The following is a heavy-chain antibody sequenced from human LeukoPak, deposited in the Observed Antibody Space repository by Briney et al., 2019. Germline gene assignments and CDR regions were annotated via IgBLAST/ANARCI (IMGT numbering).Heavy chain of an antibody. V-gene: IGHV3-21*05. CDR1: GFTFSSNS. Sequence: NPGGSLRLSCAASGFTFSSNSMNWVRQAPGKGLEWVSFISSSSSYIYYADSVKGRFTISRDNAKNSLCLQMNSLRDEDTALYYCARKGDPSGLGYWGQGTLVTVSS. J-gene: IGHJ4*02. CDR3: ARKGDPSGLGY. CDR2: ISSSSSYI. D-gene: IGHD3-10*01.